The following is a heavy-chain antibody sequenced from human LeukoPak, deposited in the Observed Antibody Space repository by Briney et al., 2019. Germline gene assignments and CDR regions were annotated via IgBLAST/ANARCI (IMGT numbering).Heavy chain of an antibody. CDR3: AGAGRSYDYVWGSYRYDAFDI. J-gene: IGHJ3*02. CDR1: GGSISSSNW. V-gene: IGHV4-4*03. D-gene: IGHD3-16*02. CDR2: IYHSGST. Sequence: PPGTLSLTCAVSGGSISSSNWWSWIRQPPGKGLEWIGEIYHSGSTYYNPSLKSRVTISVDTSKNQFSLKLSSVTAADTAVYYCAGAGRSYDYVWGSYRYDAFDIWGQGTMVTVSS.